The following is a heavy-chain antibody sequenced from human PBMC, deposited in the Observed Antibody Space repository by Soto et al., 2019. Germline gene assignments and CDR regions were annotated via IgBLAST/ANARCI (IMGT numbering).Heavy chain of an antibody. J-gene: IGHJ4*02. CDR2: SRNKANSYTT. CDR1: GFTFSDRY. Sequence: EVHLVESGGGLVPPGVSLRLSCEVSGFTFSDRYMDWVRQAPGRGLEWVGRSRNKANSYTTEYATSVKGRFTVSRDDSKNLFFLQMNSLKTEDTAVYYCVRGSRGFDYWGQGALVTVSS. CDR3: VRGSRGFDY. V-gene: IGHV3-72*01.